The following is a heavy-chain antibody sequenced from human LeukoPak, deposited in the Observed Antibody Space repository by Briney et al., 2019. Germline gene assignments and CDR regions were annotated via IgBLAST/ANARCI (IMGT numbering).Heavy chain of an antibody. CDR2: IYYSGST. J-gene: IGHJ4*02. Sequence: PSETLSLTCTVSGGSISSYYWSWIRQPPGKGLEWIGYIYYSGSTNYNPSLKSRVNISVDTSKNQFSLKLSSVTAADTAVYYCARVARGSTDYWGQETLVTVSS. D-gene: IGHD3-10*01. CDR3: ARVARGSTDY. V-gene: IGHV4-59*01. CDR1: GGSISSYY.